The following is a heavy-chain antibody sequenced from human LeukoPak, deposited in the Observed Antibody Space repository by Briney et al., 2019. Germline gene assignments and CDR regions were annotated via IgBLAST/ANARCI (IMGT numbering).Heavy chain of an antibody. CDR3: ARHGILGNNLMYYFDY. V-gene: IGHV4-39*01. D-gene: IGHD2-15*01. J-gene: IGHJ4*02. Sequence: SETLSLTCTVSGGSISSSSYYWGWIRQPPGKGLEWIGSIYYSGSTYYNPSLKSRVTISVDTSKNQFSLKLSSVTAADTAVYYCARHGILGNNLMYYFDYWGQGTLVTVSS. CDR1: GGSISSSSYY. CDR2: IYYSGST.